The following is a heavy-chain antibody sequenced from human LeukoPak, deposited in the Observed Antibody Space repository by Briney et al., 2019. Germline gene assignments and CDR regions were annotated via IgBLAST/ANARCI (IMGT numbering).Heavy chain of an antibody. CDR3: ARSVPDYTRFDY. CDR2: ISGSGGST. D-gene: IGHD4-11*01. J-gene: IGHJ4*02. Sequence: GGSLRLSCAASGFTFSSYAMSWVRQAPGKGLEWVSAISGSGGSTYYAESVRGRFTISTDNSRNTVFLQMNSLRADDTALYYCARSVPDYTRFDYWGQGALVTVSS. CDR1: GFTFSSYA. V-gene: IGHV3-23*01.